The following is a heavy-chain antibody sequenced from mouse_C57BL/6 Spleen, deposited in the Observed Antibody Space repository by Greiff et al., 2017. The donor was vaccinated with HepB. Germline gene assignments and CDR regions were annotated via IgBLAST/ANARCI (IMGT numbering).Heavy chain of an antibody. CDR2: IYPGSGTT. D-gene: IGHD1-1*01. V-gene: IGHV1-55*01. J-gene: IGHJ4*01. CDR3: TRGTTVAYAMDY. CDR1: GYTFTSYW. Sequence: QVQLQQPGAELVKPGASVKMSCKASGYTFTSYWITWVKQRPGQGLEWIGDIYPGSGTTNYSEKFKTKATLTVDTSSSTAYMQLISLTSEDSAVYYCTRGTTVAYAMDYWGQGTSVTVSS.